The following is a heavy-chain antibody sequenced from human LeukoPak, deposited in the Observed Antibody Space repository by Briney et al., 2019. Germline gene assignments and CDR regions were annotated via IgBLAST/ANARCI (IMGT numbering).Heavy chain of an antibody. J-gene: IGHJ4*02. CDR1: GLTASSNY. Sequence: GGSLRLSCAASGLTASSNYMNWVRQAPVKALALNSNISSSCTTIYYADPVKGPCTISRDNPKNPLYMQINGVRAEDTAVYYCARDFVYWGQGTLVTVSS. CDR3: ARDFVY. V-gene: IGHV3-11*01. CDR2: ISSSCTTI.